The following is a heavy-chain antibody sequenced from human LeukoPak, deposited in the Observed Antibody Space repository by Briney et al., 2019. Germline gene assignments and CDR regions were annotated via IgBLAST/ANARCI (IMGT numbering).Heavy chain of an antibody. CDR1: GFTFSDYY. J-gene: IGHJ6*02. Sequence: PGGSLRPSCAASGFTFSDYYMTWIRQAPGKGLEWVSYISGVASDIYYGDSVKGRFTISRDNAKNSVYLQMNSLRAEDTAVYYCARGGAQGMDVWGQGTTVTVSS. CDR2: ISGVASDI. V-gene: IGHV3-11*01. CDR3: ARGGAQGMDV. D-gene: IGHD1-26*01.